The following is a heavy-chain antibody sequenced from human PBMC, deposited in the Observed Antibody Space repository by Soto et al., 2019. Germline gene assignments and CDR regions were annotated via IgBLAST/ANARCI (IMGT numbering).Heavy chain of an antibody. CDR1: GYTLTELS. CDR2: FDPEDGET. J-gene: IGHJ6*02. D-gene: IGHD3-10*01. Sequence: ASVKVSCKVSGYTLTELSMHWVRQAPGKGLEWMGGFDPEDGETIYAQKFQGRVTITADKSTSTAYMELSSLRSEDTAVYYCARGVVPGDYGMDVWGQGTTVTVAS. CDR3: ARGVVPGDYGMDV. V-gene: IGHV1-24*01.